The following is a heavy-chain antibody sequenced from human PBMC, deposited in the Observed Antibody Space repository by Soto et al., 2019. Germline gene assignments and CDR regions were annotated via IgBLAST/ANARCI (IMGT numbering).Heavy chain of an antibody. CDR1: GFTFSNYW. J-gene: IGHJ6*03. CDR3: SRGDCVGVTCYSLAGSFYYYMDV. D-gene: IGHD2-15*01. V-gene: IGHV3-74*02. Sequence: EVQLVESGGGLVQPGGSLRLSCAASGFTFSNYWMYWVRQAPGKGLEWVSRINSDGSVSSYADSVKGRLTISRDNVKNPLYLQMDRLRAEDTAVYYCSRGDCVGVTCYSLAGSFYYYMDVWGKGNTVTGFS. CDR2: INSDGSVS.